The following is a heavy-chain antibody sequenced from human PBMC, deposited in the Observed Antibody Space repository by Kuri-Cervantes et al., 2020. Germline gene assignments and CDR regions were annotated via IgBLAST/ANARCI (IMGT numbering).Heavy chain of an antibody. CDR2: IIGTGANT. D-gene: IGHD6-13*01. CDR3: ARDGICSSCYYYYYYGMDV. CDR1: GFTFSSYA. Sequence: GGSLRLSCAASGFTFSSYAMSWVRQAPGKGLDWISTIIGTGANTYYAHSVKGRFTISRDNSQNTLYLQMNSLRAEDTAVYYCARDGICSSCYYYYYYGMDVWCQGTTVTVSS. J-gene: IGHJ6*02. V-gene: IGHV3-23*01.